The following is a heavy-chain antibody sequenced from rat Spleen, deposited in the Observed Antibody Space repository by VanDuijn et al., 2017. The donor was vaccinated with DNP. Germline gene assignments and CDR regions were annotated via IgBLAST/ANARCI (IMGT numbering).Heavy chain of an antibody. Sequence: EVHLVESGGGLVQPGRSLKLSCVASGFTFNNYLMTWIRQVPGKGLEWVASITSSGGTTYYPDSVKGRFTNSRDNTRNTLYLQMNSLKSEDTATYYCARRGYKNSWYFDLWGPGTMVTVSS. D-gene: IGHD1-1*01. V-gene: IGHV5-31*01. CDR3: ARRGYKNSWYFDL. CDR1: GFTFNNYL. CDR2: ITSSGGTT. J-gene: IGHJ1*01.